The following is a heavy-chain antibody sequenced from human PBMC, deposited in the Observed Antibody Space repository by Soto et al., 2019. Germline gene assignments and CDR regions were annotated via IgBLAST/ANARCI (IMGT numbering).Heavy chain of an antibody. D-gene: IGHD3-16*02. J-gene: IGHJ3*02. Sequence: EVQLVESGGGLVKPGGSLRVSCAASGFTFSNAWMRWVRQAPGKGLEWVGHIKSKTDGGTTDYAAPVKGRFTISRDDWKNTLYLQMNSLKTEDTAVYYCAKTVTFDIWGQGTMVTVSS. CDR3: AKTVTFDI. V-gene: IGHV3-15*01. CDR1: GFTFSNAW. CDR2: IKSKTDGGTT.